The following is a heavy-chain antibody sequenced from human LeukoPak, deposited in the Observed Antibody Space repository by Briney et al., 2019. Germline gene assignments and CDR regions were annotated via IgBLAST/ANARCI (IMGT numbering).Heavy chain of an antibody. CDR3: ASEGGSFSSFAY. CDR1: RGTFSSYD. V-gene: IGHV1-69*06. D-gene: IGHD3-16*01. J-gene: IGHJ4*02. CDR2: IIPIFGTA. Sequence: SVKVSCKASRGTFSSYDISWVRQAPGQGLEWMGGIIPIFGTANYAQKFQGRVTITADKSTSTAYMELSSLRSEDTAVYYCASEGGSFSSFAYWGQGTLVTVSS.